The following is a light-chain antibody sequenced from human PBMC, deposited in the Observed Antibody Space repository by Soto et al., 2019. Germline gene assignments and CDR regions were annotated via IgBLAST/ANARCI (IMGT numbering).Light chain of an antibody. CDR2: GAS. Sequence: EIVLTQSPGTLSLAPGERATLSCMASPSVSSSYLAWYQQKPGQAPRPLIYGASSTATGIPDRFSGSGSGTDFTLTIRRLEPEDLAVYYCQQYGSSPPITFGQGTRLEIK. J-gene: IGKJ5*01. V-gene: IGKV3-20*01. CDR1: PSVSSSY. CDR3: QQYGSSPPIT.